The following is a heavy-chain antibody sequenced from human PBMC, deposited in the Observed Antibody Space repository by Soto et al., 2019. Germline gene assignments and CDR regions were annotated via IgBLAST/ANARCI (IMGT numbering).Heavy chain of an antibody. CDR2: ISGSGGST. J-gene: IGHJ6*02. Sequence: PGGSLRLSCAASGFTFSSYAMSWVRQAPGKGLEWVSAISGSGGSTYYADSVKGRFTISRDNSKNTLYLQMNSLRAEDTAVYYCAKDQGVAVPGMFLYYGMDVWGQGTMVTVFS. CDR3: AKDQGVAVPGMFLYYGMDV. CDR1: GFTFSSYA. D-gene: IGHD6-19*01. V-gene: IGHV3-23*01.